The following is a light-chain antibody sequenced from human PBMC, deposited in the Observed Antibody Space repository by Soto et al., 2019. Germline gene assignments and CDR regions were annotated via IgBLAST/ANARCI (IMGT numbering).Light chain of an antibody. J-gene: IGLJ1*01. CDR2: DNN. V-gene: IGLV1-51*01. CDR1: SSNVGHNS. CDR3: GAWDDRPTVYV. Sequence: QSVLTQPPSVSAAPGQEVTISCSGSSSNVGHNSVSWYQHLPGTAPKLLIYDNNKRPSGIPARFSGSKSGTSATLGITGLQTGDEADYYCGAWDDRPTVYVFGSGTKVTV.